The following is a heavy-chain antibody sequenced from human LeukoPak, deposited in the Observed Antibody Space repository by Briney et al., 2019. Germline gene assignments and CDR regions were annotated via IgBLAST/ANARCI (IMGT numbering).Heavy chain of an antibody. V-gene: IGHV4-34*01. CDR3: ARRPQLLWFGEFKWAFDY. CDR1: GGSFSDYF. D-gene: IGHD3-10*01. Sequence: SETLSLTCAVYGGSFSDYFWNWIRQPPGKGLEWIGEINHSGSTNYNPSLKSRVTISVDTSKNQFSLKLSSVTAADTAVYYCARRPQLLWFGEFKWAFDYWGQGTLVTVSS. CDR2: INHSGST. J-gene: IGHJ4*02.